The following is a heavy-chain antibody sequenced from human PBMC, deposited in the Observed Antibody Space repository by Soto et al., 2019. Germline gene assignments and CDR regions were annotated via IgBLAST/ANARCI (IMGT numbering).Heavy chain of an antibody. CDR1: GVTFSNSA. CDR3: EAEIYLGGDCCHFDY. Sequence: SVTVSCAASGVTFSNSAVHCVRQARGQRLEWIGWIIVGSGTTNYLHNLQGRITITRDTSTGTAYMELSSLRSEDTAVYYCEAEIYLGGDCCHFDYWGQGTLVTVSS. CDR2: IIVGSGTT. D-gene: IGHD2-21*02. J-gene: IGHJ4*02. V-gene: IGHV1-58*01.